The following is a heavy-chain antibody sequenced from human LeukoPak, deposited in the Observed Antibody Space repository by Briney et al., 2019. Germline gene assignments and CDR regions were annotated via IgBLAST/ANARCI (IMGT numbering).Heavy chain of an antibody. Sequence: SETLSLTCTVSGGSISTYYWSWIRQPAGKGLEWIGRIHTSGNSDYNPSLKSRVTMSVDTSKNQFSLKVRSVTAADTAVYYCAREGSATARPFVSNDYWGQGTLVTVSS. CDR2: IHTSGNS. CDR3: AREGSATARPFVSNDY. CDR1: GGSISTYY. V-gene: IGHV4-4*07. J-gene: IGHJ4*02. D-gene: IGHD6-6*01.